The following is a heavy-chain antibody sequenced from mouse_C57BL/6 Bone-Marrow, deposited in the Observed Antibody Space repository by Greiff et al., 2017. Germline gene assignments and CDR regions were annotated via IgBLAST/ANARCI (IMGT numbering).Heavy chain of an antibody. J-gene: IGHJ1*03. Sequence: QVQLQQPGAELVKPGASVKLSCKASGYTFTSYWMHWVKQRPGQGLEWIGMIHPNSGSTNYNEKFKSKATLTVDKSSSTAYMQLSSLTSEDSAVYYCERLDSNYVDWYFDVWGKGTTVTVSS. CDR2: IHPNSGST. D-gene: IGHD2-5*01. CDR1: GYTFTSYW. V-gene: IGHV1-64*01. CDR3: ERLDSNYVDWYFDV.